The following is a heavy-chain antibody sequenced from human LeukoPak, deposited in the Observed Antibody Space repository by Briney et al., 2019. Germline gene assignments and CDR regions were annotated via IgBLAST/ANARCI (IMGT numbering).Heavy chain of an antibody. V-gene: IGHV3-30*18. CDR1: GFTFGTYA. CDR3: AKNARDYGDYDHYGMDV. D-gene: IGHD4-17*01. Sequence: GRSLRLSCAASGFTFGTYAMHWVRQAPGKGLEWGAVISYDGSNKYYADSVKGRFTISRDNSKNTLYLQMNSLRPEDTAVYYCAKNARDYGDYDHYGMDVWGKGTTVTVSS. J-gene: IGHJ6*04. CDR2: ISYDGSNK.